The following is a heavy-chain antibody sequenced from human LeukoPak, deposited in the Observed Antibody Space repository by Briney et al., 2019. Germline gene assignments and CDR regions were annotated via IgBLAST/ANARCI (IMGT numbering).Heavy chain of an antibody. CDR3: ARGDSITIFGVVSDMDV. J-gene: IGHJ6*03. CDR2: IYTSGST. CDR1: GGSISSYY. Sequence: SETLSLTSTVSGGSISSYYWSWIRQPPGKGLEWIGYIYTSGSTNYNPSLKSRVTISVDTSKNQFSLKLSSVTAADTAVYYCARGDSITIFGVVSDMDVWGKGTTVTVSS. V-gene: IGHV4-4*09. D-gene: IGHD3-3*01.